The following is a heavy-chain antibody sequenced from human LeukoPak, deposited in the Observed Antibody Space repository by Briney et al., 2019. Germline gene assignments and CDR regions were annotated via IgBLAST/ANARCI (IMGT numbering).Heavy chain of an antibody. CDR3: ARVVGYNWNYGPFDY. D-gene: IGHD1-7*01. CDR2: IVPIFGTA. V-gene: IGHV1-69*13. J-gene: IGHJ4*02. CDR1: GGTFSSYA. Sequence: ASVKVSCKASGGTFSSYAISWARQAPGQGLEWMGGIVPIFGTANYAQKFQGRVTITADESTSTAYMELSSLRSEDTAVYYCARVVGYNWNYGPFDYWGQGTLVTVSS.